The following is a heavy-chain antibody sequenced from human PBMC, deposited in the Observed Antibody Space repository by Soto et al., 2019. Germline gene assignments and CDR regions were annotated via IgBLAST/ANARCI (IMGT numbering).Heavy chain of an antibody. J-gene: IGHJ5*02. Sequence: QVQLVESGGGVVQPGRSLRLSCAASGFTFSSYGMHWVRQAPGKGLEWVAVIWYDGSNKYYADSVKGRFTISRDNSKNTLYLQMNSLRAEDTAVYYCARGAPWFYRKCSSSTSCVYQLNWFYPWCQGTLVTVSS. V-gene: IGHV3-33*01. CDR2: IWYDGSNK. CDR1: GFTFSSYG. CDR3: ARGAPWFYRKCSSSTSCVYQLNWFYP. D-gene: IGHD2-2*01.